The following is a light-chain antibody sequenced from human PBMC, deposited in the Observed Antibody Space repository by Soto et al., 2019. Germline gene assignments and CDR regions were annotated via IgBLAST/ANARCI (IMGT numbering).Light chain of an antibody. CDR2: AAS. V-gene: IGKV1-39*01. CDR3: QQSYSTHLT. CDR1: QSISSY. J-gene: IGKJ4*01. Sequence: DIQMTQSPSSLSASVGDRVTITCRASQSISSYLNWYQQKPGKAPKLLIYAASSLQSGVQSRFSGSGSGTDFTLTISSLQPEDFATYYCQQSYSTHLTFGGGTKVEIK.